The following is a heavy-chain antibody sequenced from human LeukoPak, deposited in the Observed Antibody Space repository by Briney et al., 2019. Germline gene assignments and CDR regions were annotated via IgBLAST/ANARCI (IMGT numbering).Heavy chain of an antibody. CDR3: ARSSVTMIRGVTPSYYFDY. Sequence: PGGSLRLSCAASGFTFSSYWMTWVRQAPGKGLEWVANIKQDGSEKYCVDSLKGRFTISRDNAKNSLYLQMSSLRAEDTAVYYCARSSVTMIRGVTPSYYFDYWGQGTLVTVSS. CDR1: GFTFSSYW. V-gene: IGHV3-7*01. J-gene: IGHJ4*02. CDR2: IKQDGSEK. D-gene: IGHD3-10*01.